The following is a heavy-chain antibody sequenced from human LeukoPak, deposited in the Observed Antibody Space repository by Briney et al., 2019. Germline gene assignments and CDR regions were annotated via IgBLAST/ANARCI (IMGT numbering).Heavy chain of an antibody. CDR3: ARDRAYSSSSVWFDP. V-gene: IGHV1-2*02. CDR2: INPNSGGT. J-gene: IGHJ5*02. CDR1: GYTFTGYY. Sequence: ASVKVSCKASGYTFTGYYMHWVRQAPGQGLEWMGWINPNSGGTNYAQKFQGRVTMTRDTSIGTAYMELSRLRSDDTAVYYCARDRAYSSSSVWFDPWGQGTLVTVSS. D-gene: IGHD6-6*01.